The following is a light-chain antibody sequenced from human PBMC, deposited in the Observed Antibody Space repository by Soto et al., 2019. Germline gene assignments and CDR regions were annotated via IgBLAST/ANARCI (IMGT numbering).Light chain of an antibody. CDR3: SSYTSSSTLV. J-gene: IGLJ2*01. CDR1: SSDVGGYNY. V-gene: IGLV2-14*01. Sequence: QSVLTQPASVSGSPGQSITISCTGTSSDVGGYNYVSWYQQHPGKAPKLMIYDVSNRPSGVSNRFSGAKSGNTASLTISGLQAEDEGDYYCSSYTSSSTLVFGGGTEVTVL. CDR2: DVS.